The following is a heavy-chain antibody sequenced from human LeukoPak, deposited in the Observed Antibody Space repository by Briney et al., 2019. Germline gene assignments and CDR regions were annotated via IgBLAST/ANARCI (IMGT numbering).Heavy chain of an antibody. CDR2: INAGHGNT. V-gene: IGHV1-3*01. CDR1: GYTFTSYA. J-gene: IGHJ3*02. CDR3: ARTFYGSGETSVPYRGAFDI. Sequence: ASVKVSCKASGYTFTSYAIHWVRQAPGQRLEWMGWINAGHGNTKYSQKFQVRVTITRDTSASTAYMELSSLRSEDTAVYYCARTFYGSGETSVPYRGAFDIWGQGTMVTVSS. D-gene: IGHD3-10*01.